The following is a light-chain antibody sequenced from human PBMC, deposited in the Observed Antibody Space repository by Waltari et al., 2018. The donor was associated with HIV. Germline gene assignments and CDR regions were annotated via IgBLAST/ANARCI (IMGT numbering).Light chain of an antibody. Sequence: QSALTQPASVSGSPGQSITISCTGTSSDVGSYKFVSWYQQHPGKAPKFMIYEGTKRPSGVSIRFSGSKSGNTASLTISGLQAEDEADYHCCSYAGNNTLVFGGGTKLTVI. CDR3: CSYAGNNTLV. V-gene: IGLV2-23*01. J-gene: IGLJ3*02. CDR1: SSDVGSYKF. CDR2: EGT.